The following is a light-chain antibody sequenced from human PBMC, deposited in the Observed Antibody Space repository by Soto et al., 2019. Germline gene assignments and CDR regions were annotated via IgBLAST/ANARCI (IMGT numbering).Light chain of an antibody. CDR2: DTY. J-gene: IGKJ4*01. Sequence: EIVLTQSPATLSLSPGERATLSCRASQSVSSYLAWYQQKPGQAPRLLIYDTYNRATGVPARFSGSGSGTDFTLTISSLEPEDFAVYYCHQRSNWPLTFGGGTKVDIK. CDR1: QSVSSY. V-gene: IGKV3-11*01. CDR3: HQRSNWPLT.